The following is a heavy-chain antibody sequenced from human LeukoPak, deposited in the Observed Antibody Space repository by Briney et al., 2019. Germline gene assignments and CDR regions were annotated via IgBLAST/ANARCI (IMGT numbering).Heavy chain of an antibody. CDR1: GGSFSGYY. CDR2: INHSGST. CDR3: AGRLRGSGSYYKWGFDP. V-gene: IGHV4-34*01. J-gene: IGHJ5*02. Sequence: PSETLSLTCVVYGGSFSGYYWSWIRQPPGKGLEWIGEINHSGSTNYNPSLKSRVTISVDTSKNQFSLKLSSVTAADTAVYYCAGRLRGSGSYYKWGFDPWGQGTLVTVSS. D-gene: IGHD3-10*01.